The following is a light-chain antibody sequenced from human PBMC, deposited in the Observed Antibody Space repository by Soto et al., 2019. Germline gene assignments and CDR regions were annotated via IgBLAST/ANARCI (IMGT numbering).Light chain of an antibody. J-gene: IGKJ2*01. CDR1: QGIRSD. CDR2: AAY. V-gene: IGKV1-17*01. CDR3: LQHNDYPRT. Sequence: DIQMTQSPSSLSASVGDRVTITCRASQGIRSDLDWYQQKPGKAPKRLIYAAYSLQSGVPSRFSGSGSGTEFTLTISSLQPEDFATYYCLQHNDYPRTFGQGTKLEIK.